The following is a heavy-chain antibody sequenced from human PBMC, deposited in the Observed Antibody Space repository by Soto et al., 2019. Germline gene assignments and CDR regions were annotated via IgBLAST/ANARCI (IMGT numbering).Heavy chain of an antibody. CDR3: ARDRTAGGFYYYGMDV. CDR2: IKQDGSEK. D-gene: IGHD2-8*02. V-gene: IGHV3-7*05. Sequence: GGSLRLSCAASGFPFSSYWMSWVRQAPGKGLEWVANIKQDGSEKYYVDSVKGRFTISRDNAKNSLYLQMNSLRAGDTAVYYCARDRTAGGFYYYGMDVWGQGTTVTVSS. J-gene: IGHJ6*02. CDR1: GFPFSSYW.